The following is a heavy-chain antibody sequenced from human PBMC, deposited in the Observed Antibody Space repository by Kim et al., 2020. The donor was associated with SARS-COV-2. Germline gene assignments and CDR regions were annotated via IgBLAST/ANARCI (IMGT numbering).Heavy chain of an antibody. V-gene: IGHV3-48*02. J-gene: IGHJ4*02. Sequence: GGSVQGRLTITRDNAKNSLYLQMNSLRDEDTAVYYCARDRDYGDYDLFDYWGQGTLVTVSS. D-gene: IGHD4-17*01. CDR3: ARDRDYGDYDLFDY.